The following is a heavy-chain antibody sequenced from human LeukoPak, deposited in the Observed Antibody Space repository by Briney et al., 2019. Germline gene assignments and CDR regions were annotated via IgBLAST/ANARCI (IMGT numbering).Heavy chain of an antibody. CDR3: ARYDSSGYYYFSPDY. CDR2: IYYSGST. Sequence: ETLSLTCTVSGGSISSSSYYWGWIRQPPGKGLEWIGSIYYSGSTYYNPSLKSRVTISVDTSKNQFSLKLSSVTAADTAVYYCARYDSSGYYYFSPDYWGQGTLVTVSS. V-gene: IGHV4-39*01. CDR1: GGSISSSSYY. J-gene: IGHJ4*02. D-gene: IGHD3-22*01.